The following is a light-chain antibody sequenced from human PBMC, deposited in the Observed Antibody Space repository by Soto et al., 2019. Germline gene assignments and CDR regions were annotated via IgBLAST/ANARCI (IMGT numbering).Light chain of an antibody. J-gene: IGKJ3*01. CDR3: QQYDVLPFT. V-gene: IGKV1-33*01. CDR1: QDISNY. CDR2: DAS. Sequence: DIQMTQSPSSLSASVGDRVTITCQASQDISNYLNWYQQKPGKAPKLLINDASNLETGVPSRFSGSGSGTDFTFTISSLQPEDIATYYCQQYDVLPFTFGPGTKVHI.